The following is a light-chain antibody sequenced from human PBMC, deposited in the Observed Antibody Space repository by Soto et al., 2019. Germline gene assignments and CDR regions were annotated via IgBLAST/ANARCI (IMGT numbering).Light chain of an antibody. CDR1: QSVRSSH. J-gene: IGKJ2*01. V-gene: IGKV3-20*01. Sequence: EIVLTQSPGTLSLSPGERATLSCRASQSVRSSHLAWYQQKPGQAPRLLIYGTSSRATGIPDRFGGSGSGTDFTLTISRLEPADFAMYYCQQYGSSQYTFGQGTKLEIK. CDR2: GTS. CDR3: QQYGSSQYT.